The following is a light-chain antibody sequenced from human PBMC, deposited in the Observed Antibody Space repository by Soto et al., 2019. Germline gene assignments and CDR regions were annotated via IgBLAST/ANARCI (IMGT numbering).Light chain of an antibody. CDR3: QQCNNWPWT. V-gene: IGKV3-15*01. J-gene: IGKJ1*01. CDR2: GTS. CDR1: QSAWGD. Sequence: TQFPGTLSASPGERVILSCRAIQSAWGDLAWFQHKPGRSPRLLIFGTSTRASGVPVRFIGSGSGADFTHIINSQQSEDFAVYFCQQCNNWPWTFGPGTTVE.